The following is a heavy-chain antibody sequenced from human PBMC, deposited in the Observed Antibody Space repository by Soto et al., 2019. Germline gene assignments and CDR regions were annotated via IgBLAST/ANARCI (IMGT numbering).Heavy chain of an antibody. V-gene: IGHV1-69*02. J-gene: IGHJ5*02. CDR1: GGTFRTYS. CDR2: INPILDIA. D-gene: IGHD3-10*02. CDR3: ARGPLVLVPDDMFTRHNWFDP. Sequence: QVQLVQSGAEVREPGSSVKVSCKASGGTFRTYSITWVRQAPGQGLEWMGKINPILDIANYAQKFQGRVTITADKSTSIAYVELDCLRAEDTAVYYCARGPLVLVPDDMFTRHNWFDPWGQGSRVTVSP.